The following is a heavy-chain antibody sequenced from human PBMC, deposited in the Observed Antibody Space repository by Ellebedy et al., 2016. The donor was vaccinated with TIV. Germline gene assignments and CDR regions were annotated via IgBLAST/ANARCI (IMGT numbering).Heavy chain of an antibody. CDR3: ARGPRSSPATIDY. D-gene: IGHD6-13*01. Sequence: ASVKVSCKASGYTFTGYYMYWVRQAPGQGLEWMGWINPNSGGTNYAQKFQGRVTMTRDTSISTAYMELSRLRSDDTAVYYCARGPRSSPATIDYWGQGTLVTVSS. CDR2: INPNSGGT. V-gene: IGHV1-2*02. CDR1: GYTFTGYY. J-gene: IGHJ4*02.